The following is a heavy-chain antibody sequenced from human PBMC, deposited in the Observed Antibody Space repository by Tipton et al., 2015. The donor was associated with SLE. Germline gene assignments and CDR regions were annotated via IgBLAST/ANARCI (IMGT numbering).Heavy chain of an antibody. CDR3: ARATRTGYSEFDS. V-gene: IGHV4-39*07. CDR2: IFYSGST. J-gene: IGHJ5*01. CDR1: GDSISSSSHD. Sequence: TLSLTCTVSGDSISSSSHDWAWIRQPPGKGLEWIGNIFYSGSTYYTPSLKSRLTISVDTSKSQFSLRLSSVTAADTAVYYCARATRTGYSEFDSWGQGTLVTVSS. D-gene: IGHD3/OR15-3a*01.